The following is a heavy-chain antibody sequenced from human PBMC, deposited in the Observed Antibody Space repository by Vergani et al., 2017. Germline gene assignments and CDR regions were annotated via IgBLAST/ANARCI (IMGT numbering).Heavy chain of an antibody. Sequence: QITLKESGPTLVKPTQTLTLTCTFSGFSLSTSGVGVGWIRQPPGKALEWLALIYWDDDKRYSPSLKSRLTITKDTSKNQVVLTMTNMDPVDTATYYCARLTGTGYYGSGWFDPWGQGTLVTVSS. CDR1: GFSLSTSGVG. D-gene: IGHD3-10*01. CDR3: ARLTGTGYYGSGWFDP. CDR2: IYWDDDK. V-gene: IGHV2-5*02. J-gene: IGHJ5*02.